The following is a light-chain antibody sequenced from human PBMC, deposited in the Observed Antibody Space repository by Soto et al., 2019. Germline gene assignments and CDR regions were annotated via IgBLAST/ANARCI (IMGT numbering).Light chain of an antibody. CDR2: DAS. Sequence: IVLAQSPGTLSLSPGERATLSCRASQSVSSTLAWYQQKPGQAPRLLIYDASTRANGIPARFSGSGSGTEFTLTISNLQSEDVAVYYCLQYNDWPRTFGQGTKVDIK. J-gene: IGKJ1*01. V-gene: IGKV3-15*01. CDR1: QSVSST. CDR3: LQYNDWPRT.